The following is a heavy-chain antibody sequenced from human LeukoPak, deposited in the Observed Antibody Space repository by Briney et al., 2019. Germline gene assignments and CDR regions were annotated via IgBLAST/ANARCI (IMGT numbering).Heavy chain of an antibody. CDR2: IYHSGST. CDR3: ARGGTAFDI. D-gene: IGHD1-26*01. J-gene: IGHJ3*02. V-gene: IGHV4-30-2*01. CDR1: GGSISSGHSS. Sequence: SQTLSLTCAVSGGSISSGHSSWNWFRQPPGKGLEWIGYIYHSGSTYYNPSLKSRVAISVDRSKNQFSLRLRSVTAADTALYYCARGGTAFDIWGQGTMVTVSS.